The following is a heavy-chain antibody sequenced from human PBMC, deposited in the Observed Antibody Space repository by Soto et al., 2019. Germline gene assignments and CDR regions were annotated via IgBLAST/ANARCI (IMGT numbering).Heavy chain of an antibody. CDR2: IYYSGNT. V-gene: IGHV4-31*02. Sequence: QVRLQEWGPGLVKPSQTLSLKCSVSGGSITTGGRYWSWIRQLPGKGLEWIGDIYYSGNTYYNASHKRRATMSVEADKNHVSLKPRSVTATDTAVYYSAQAFVFTGGGGFGIWGQVRLGGVSS. D-gene: IGHD2-8*02. CDR3: AQAFVFTGGGGFGI. CDR1: GGSITTGGRY. J-gene: IGHJ3*02.